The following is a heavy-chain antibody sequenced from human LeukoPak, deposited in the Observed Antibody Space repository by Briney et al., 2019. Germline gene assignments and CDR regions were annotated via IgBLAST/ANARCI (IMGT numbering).Heavy chain of an antibody. CDR2: INSDGSST. V-gene: IGHV3-74*01. D-gene: IGHD1-26*01. CDR1: GFTFSSYW. CDR3: ARGYSGTYRIDY. J-gene: IGHJ4*02. Sequence: GGSLRLSCAASGFTFSSYWMHWVRQAPGKGLVWVSRINSDGSSTSYADSVKGRFTISRDNAKNTLYLQMNSLRAEDTAVYYCARGYSGTYRIDYWGQGTLVTVSS.